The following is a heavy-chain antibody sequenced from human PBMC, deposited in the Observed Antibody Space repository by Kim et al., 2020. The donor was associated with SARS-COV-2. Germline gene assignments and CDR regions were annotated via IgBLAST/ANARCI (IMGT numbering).Heavy chain of an antibody. CDR1: GFTFSSYA. CDR2: ISGSGGST. Sequence: GGSLRLSCAASGFTFSSYAMSWVRQAPGKGLEWVSAISGSGGSTYYADSVKGRFTISRDNSKNTLYLQMNSLRAEDTAVYYCAKFWGFSMQASGPNCGGDCYFDYWGQGTLVTVSS. J-gene: IGHJ4*02. CDR3: AKFWGFSMQASGPNCGGDCYFDY. D-gene: IGHD2-21*02. V-gene: IGHV3-23*01.